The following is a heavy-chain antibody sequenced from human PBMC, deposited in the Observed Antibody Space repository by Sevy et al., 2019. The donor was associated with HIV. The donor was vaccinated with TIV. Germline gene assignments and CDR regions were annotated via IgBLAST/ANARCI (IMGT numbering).Heavy chain of an antibody. CDR2: ISWDGSST. D-gene: IGHD1-7*01. CDR1: GFTFDDYI. CDR3: ALGTSSPSYFDH. Sequence: GGSLRLSCEASGFTFDDYILHWVRQLPAKGLEWVSFISWDGSSTHYADSVQGRFTISRDNNKNSLYLQMNSLTTEDTALYYCALGTSSPSYFDHWGQCTLVTVSS. J-gene: IGHJ4*02. V-gene: IGHV3-43*01.